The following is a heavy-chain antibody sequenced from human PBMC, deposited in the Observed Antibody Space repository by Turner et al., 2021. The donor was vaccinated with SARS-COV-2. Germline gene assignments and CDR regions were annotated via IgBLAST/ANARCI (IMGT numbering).Heavy chain of an antibody. J-gene: IGHJ6*02. V-gene: IGHV1-18*01. CDR2: ISAYNGNT. Sequence: QVQLVQSGPEVKKPGASVKVPCKASGHTFTSYGITWVRQAPGQGLEWMGWISAYNGNTNYAQKLQGRVTMTTDTSTSTAYMELRSLRSDDTAVYYCARAYGSGSYGHYYGMDVWGQGTTVTVSS. CDR1: GHTFTSYG. D-gene: IGHD3-10*01. CDR3: ARAYGSGSYGHYYGMDV.